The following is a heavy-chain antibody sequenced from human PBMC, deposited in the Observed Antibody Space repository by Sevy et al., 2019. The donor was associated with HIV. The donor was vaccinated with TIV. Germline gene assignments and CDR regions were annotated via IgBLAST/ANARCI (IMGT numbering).Heavy chain of an antibody. D-gene: IGHD4-17*01. V-gene: IGHV3-30*18. CDR3: AKGPYGGNDFEH. CDR1: GFVFSNHG. Sequence: GGSLRLSCAASGFVFSNHGMHWVRQAPGKGLEWVAVTSYDGSYKNYGDSVKGRVTISRDNSKNTLYLQMDSLRPEDTAVYYCAKGPYGGNDFEHWGRGTLVTVSS. J-gene: IGHJ4*02. CDR2: TSYDGSYK.